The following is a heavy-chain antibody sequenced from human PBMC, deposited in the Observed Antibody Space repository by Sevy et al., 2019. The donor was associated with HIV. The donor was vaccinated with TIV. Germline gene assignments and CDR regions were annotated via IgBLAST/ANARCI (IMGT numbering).Heavy chain of an antibody. Sequence: GGSLRLSCAASGFTFDTYGMHWVRQAPGKGLEWVALIYYDGNDKVYADSVKGRFTISRDNSKHTLFLQMNSLRAEDTAFYYCARDLGIAVARDYWGQGTLVIVSS. J-gene: IGHJ4*02. V-gene: IGHV3-33*01. CDR2: IYYDGNDK. CDR1: GFTFDTYG. CDR3: ARDLGIAVARDY. D-gene: IGHD6-19*01.